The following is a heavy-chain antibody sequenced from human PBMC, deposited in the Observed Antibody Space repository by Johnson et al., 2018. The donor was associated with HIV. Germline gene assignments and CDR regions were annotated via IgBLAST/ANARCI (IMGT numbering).Heavy chain of an antibody. Sequence: QVQLVESGGGEVQPGRSLRLSCAASGFTFRNYWMHWVRQAPGKGLVWVAFIRYDGSNKYYADSVKGRFTISRDNSKNTLYLQMNSLRAEDTAVYYCARELGEDDYYDSRGDAFDIWGQGTMVTVSS. J-gene: IGHJ3*02. CDR2: IRYDGSNK. D-gene: IGHD3-22*01. CDR3: ARELGEDDYYDSRGDAFDI. V-gene: IGHV3-30*02. CDR1: GFTFRNYW.